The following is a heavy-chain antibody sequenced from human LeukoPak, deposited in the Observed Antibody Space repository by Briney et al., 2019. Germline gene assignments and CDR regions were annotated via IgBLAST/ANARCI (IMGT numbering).Heavy chain of an antibody. CDR2: INPSGGST. Sequence: GASVKVSCKASGYTFTSYYMHWVRQAPGQGLECMGIINPSGGSTSYAQKFQGRVTMTRDMSTSTVYMELSSLRSEDTAVYYCAREYSGSYFSYYYYYMDVWGKGTTVTVSS. CDR1: GYTFTSYY. J-gene: IGHJ6*03. D-gene: IGHD1-26*01. CDR3: AREYSGSYFSYYYYYMDV. V-gene: IGHV1-46*01.